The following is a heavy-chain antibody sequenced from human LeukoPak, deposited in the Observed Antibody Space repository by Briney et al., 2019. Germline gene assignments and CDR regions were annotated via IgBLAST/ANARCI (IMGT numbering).Heavy chain of an antibody. J-gene: IGHJ4*02. D-gene: IGHD4-17*01. Sequence: GGSLGLSWAASGFTFSTYTMNWVRQAPGKGLEWVSAISGSGGSTYYADSVKGRFTISRDNSKNTLYLQMNSLRAEDTAVYYCAKNHYGDHFDYWGQGTLVTVSS. CDR2: ISGSGGST. CDR1: GFTFSTYT. CDR3: AKNHYGDHFDY. V-gene: IGHV3-23*01.